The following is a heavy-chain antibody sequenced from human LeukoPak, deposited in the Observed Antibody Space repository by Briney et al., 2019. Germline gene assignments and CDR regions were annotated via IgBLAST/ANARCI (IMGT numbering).Heavy chain of an antibody. CDR3: ARDLWFGTNWFDP. CDR1: GGSISSGDYY. V-gene: IGHV4-30-4*01. D-gene: IGHD3-10*01. J-gene: IGHJ5*02. CDR2: IYYSGST. Sequence: SETLSLTCTVSGGSISSGDYYWSWIRQPPGKGLEWIGYIYYSGSTYYNPSLKSRVTISVDTSKNQFSLKLSSVIAADTAVYYCARDLWFGTNWFDPWGQGTLVTVSS.